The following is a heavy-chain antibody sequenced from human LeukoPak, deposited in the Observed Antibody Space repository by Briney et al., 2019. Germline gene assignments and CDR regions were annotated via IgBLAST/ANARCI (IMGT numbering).Heavy chain of an antibody. Sequence: ASVKVSCKASGYTFTGYYMHWVRQAPGQGLEWMGWINPNSGGTNYAQKFQGRVTMTRDTSISTAYMELSRLRSDDTAVYYCAREIVVVPAAMFDYWGQGTLVTVSS. CDR1: GYTFTGYY. D-gene: IGHD2-2*01. CDR3: AREIVVVPAAMFDY. J-gene: IGHJ4*02. CDR2: INPNSGGT. V-gene: IGHV1-2*02.